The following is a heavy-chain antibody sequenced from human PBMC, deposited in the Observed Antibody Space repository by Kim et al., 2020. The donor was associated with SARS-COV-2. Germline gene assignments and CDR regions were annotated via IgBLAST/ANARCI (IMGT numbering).Heavy chain of an antibody. CDR2: IYYSGST. J-gene: IGHJ6*02. CDR1: GGSISSGGYY. D-gene: IGHD4-17*01. Sequence: SETLSLTCTVSGGSISSGGYYWSWIRQHPGKGLEWIGYIYYSGSTYYNPSLKSRVTISVDTSKNQFSLKLSSVTAADTAVYYCARDTVLRGQGMDVWGQGTTVTVSS. V-gene: IGHV4-31*03. CDR3: ARDTVLRGQGMDV.